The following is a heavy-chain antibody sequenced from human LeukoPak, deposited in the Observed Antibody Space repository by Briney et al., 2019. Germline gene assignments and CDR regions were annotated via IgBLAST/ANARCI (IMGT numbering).Heavy chain of an antibody. CDR1: GFAFSSYA. CDR3: AKGRPKNGASPFDS. J-gene: IGHJ4*02. Sequence: GGSLRLSCAASGFAFSSYAMNWVRQAPGKVLDWVTLISYDGSKTYYADSVKGRFTISRDNSKNTLYLQMNSLRAEDTAVYFCAKGRPKNGASPFDSWGQGTLVTVSS. D-gene: IGHD3-10*01. CDR2: ISYDGSKT. V-gene: IGHV3-30*18.